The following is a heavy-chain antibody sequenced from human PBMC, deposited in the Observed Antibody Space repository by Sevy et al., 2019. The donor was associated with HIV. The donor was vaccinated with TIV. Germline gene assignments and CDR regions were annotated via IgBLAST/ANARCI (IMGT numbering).Heavy chain of an antibody. CDR1: GFTFSTHG. V-gene: IGHV3-30*18. CDR2: ISNDGSDK. Sequence: GGSLRLSCAASGFTFSTHGMHWVRQAPGKGLEWVALISNDGSDKNYVDSVKGRFTISRDNSKDTLYLQMNSLRAEDTAVYYCANSWGRFDGSSWIYYYYGMDVWGHGTTVTVPS. CDR3: ANSWGRFDGSSWIYYYYGMDV. J-gene: IGHJ6*02. D-gene: IGHD6-13*01.